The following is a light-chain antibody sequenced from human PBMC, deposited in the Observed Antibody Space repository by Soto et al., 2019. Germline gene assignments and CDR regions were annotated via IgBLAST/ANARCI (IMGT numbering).Light chain of an antibody. J-gene: IGKJ2*01. CDR2: GAS. Sequence: DIVLTQSPGTLSLSPGEGATLSCRASQSVSSSHLAWYQQQPGQAPRLVIYGASSRATGIPDRFSGSGSGTDFTLTISRLEPEDFAVYYCQQYGGSPLYTFGQGTTLEIK. CDR1: QSVSSSH. CDR3: QQYGGSPLYT. V-gene: IGKV3-20*01.